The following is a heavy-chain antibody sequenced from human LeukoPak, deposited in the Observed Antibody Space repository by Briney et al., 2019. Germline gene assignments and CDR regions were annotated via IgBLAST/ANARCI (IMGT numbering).Heavy chain of an antibody. Sequence: PSETLSLTCTVSGGSIRSYYWSWIRQPPGKGLEWIGYIYYSGSTNYNPSLKSRVTISVDTSKNQLSLKLSSVTAADTAVYCCARDRDSCSWYGTNDAFDIWGQGTMVTVSS. V-gene: IGHV4-59*01. D-gene: IGHD6-13*01. CDR2: IYYSGST. CDR1: GGSIRSYY. J-gene: IGHJ3*02. CDR3: ARDRDSCSWYGTNDAFDI.